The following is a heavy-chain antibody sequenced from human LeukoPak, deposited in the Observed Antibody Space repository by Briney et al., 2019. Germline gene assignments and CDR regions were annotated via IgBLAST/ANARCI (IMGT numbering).Heavy chain of an antibody. CDR3: ASFGYFDY. D-gene: IGHD3-10*01. J-gene: IGHJ4*02. Sequence: PSETLSLTCTVSGGSISSYYWSWIRQPPGKGLEWIGYIYYSGSTNYNPSLKSRVTISVDTSKNQFSLKLSSVTAADTAVYYCASFGYFDYWGQGTLVTVSS. V-gene: IGHV4-59*08. CDR2: IYYSGST. CDR1: GGSISSYY.